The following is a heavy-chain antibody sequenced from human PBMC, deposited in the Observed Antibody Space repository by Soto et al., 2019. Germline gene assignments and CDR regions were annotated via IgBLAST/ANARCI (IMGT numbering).Heavy chain of an antibody. CDR2: ISAYNANR. D-gene: IGHD5-18*01. CDR3: ARDPGRYSYGTYYYYGMDV. CDR1: GYNFNNYA. J-gene: IGHJ6*02. V-gene: IGHV1-18*01. Sequence: VASVKVSCKASGYNFNNYAISWVRQAPGQGLEWMGWISAYNANRHYAQKLQGRITMTTDTSTRTVYMELRSLRSDDTAVYYCARDPGRYSYGTYYYYGMDVWGQGTTVTVSS.